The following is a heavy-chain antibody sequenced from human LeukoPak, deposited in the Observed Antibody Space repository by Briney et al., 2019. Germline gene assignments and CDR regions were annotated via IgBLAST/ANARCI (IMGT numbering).Heavy chain of an antibody. Sequence: GGSLRLSCVASGFTFSSYTMSWVRQAPGKGLEWVGFIRSKAYGGTTEYAASVKGRFTISRDDSKSIAYLQMNSLKTEDTAVYYCTREALGDFWSGLHQNYFDYWGQGTLVTVSS. CDR3: TREALGDFWSGLHQNYFDY. D-gene: IGHD3-3*01. CDR2: IRSKAYGGTT. V-gene: IGHV3-49*04. J-gene: IGHJ4*02. CDR1: GFTFSSYT.